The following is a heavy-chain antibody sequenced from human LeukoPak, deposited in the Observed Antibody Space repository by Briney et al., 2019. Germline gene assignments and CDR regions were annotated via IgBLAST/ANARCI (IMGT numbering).Heavy chain of an antibody. V-gene: IGHV4-59*08. CDR3: ARHTKSVWWLGG. Sequence: PSETLSPTCTVSGGSISSYYWSWIRQPPGKGLEWIGYIYYSGSTNYNPSLKSRVTISVDTSKNQFSLKLSSVTAADTAVYYCARHTKSVWWLGGWGQGTLVTVSS. D-gene: IGHD5-12*01. CDR2: IYYSGST. J-gene: IGHJ4*02. CDR1: GGSISSYY.